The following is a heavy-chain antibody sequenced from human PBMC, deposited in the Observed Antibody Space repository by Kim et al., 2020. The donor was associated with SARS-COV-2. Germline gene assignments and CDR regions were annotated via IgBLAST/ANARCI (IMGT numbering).Heavy chain of an antibody. V-gene: IGHV3-15*01. Sequence: GGSLRLSCAASGFTFSNAWMSWVRQAPGKGLEWVGRIKSKTDGGTTDYAAPVKGRFTISRDDSKNTLYLQMNSLKTEDTAVYYCTIKYVDTAFLVPKNYGMDVWGQGTTVTVSS. CDR3: TIKYVDTAFLVPKNYGMDV. CDR1: GFTFSNAW. CDR2: IKSKTDGGTT. J-gene: IGHJ6*02. D-gene: IGHD5-18*01.